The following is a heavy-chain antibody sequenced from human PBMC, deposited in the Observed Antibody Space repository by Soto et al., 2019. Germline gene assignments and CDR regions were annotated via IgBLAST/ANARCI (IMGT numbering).Heavy chain of an antibody. J-gene: IGHJ6*02. CDR1: EFTFSSYA. V-gene: IGHV3-23*01. D-gene: IGHD3-22*01. CDR3: AKGGGSNDYYYTSGYYLHYYYAMDV. Sequence: EVQLLESGGGLVQPGGSLRLSCAASEFTFSSYAMTWVRQAPGKGLEWVSALSGSGVSTYYADSVKGRFTISRDNSKNNLYLQINSLRTAETAVFYCAKGGGSNDYYYTSGYYLHYYYAMDVWGQGTTVTVSS. CDR2: LSGSGVST.